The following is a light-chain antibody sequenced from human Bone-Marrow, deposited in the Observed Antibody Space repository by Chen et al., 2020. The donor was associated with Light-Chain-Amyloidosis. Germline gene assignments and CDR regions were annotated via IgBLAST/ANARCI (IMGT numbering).Light chain of an antibody. CDR1: SGSIATNY. V-gene: IGLV6-57*01. CDR3: QAYQGSSQGV. J-gene: IGLJ3*02. CDR2: EDD. Sequence: NFMLTQPHSVPESPGPTVIISCTRSSGSIATNYVQWYQQRPGSSPTTVIYEDDQRPPGVPDRFSGSIDRSSNSASLTNSGLRTEGEADYYCQAYQGSSQGVFGGGTKLTVL.